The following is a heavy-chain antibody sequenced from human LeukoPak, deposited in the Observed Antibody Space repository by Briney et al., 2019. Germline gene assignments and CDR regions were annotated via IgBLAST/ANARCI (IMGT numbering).Heavy chain of an antibody. D-gene: IGHD5/OR15-5a*01. V-gene: IGHV3-30*04. CDR3: ARQMTSTRLFDS. CDR1: GFIFSDLP. CDR2: IGSDGTKK. Sequence: GGSLRLSSVASGFIFSDLPFHWVRQSPDKGLEWLGLIGSDGTKKYYADFVQGRFTVSRENSKNTLFLQMNTLRADDTAVYFCARQMTSTRLFDSWGQGTLVTVSS. J-gene: IGHJ4*02.